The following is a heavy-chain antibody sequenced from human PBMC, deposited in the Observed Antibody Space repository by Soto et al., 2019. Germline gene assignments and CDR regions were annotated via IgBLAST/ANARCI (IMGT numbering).Heavy chain of an antibody. CDR3: ARDLHGDPYY. CDR1: GYTFTSYG. CDR2: ISAYNGNT. V-gene: IGHV1-18*01. D-gene: IGHD4-17*01. J-gene: IGHJ4*02. Sequence: QVQLVQSGAEVKKPGASVKVSCKASGYTFTSYGISWVRQAPGQGLEWMGWISAYNGNTNYAQKRQXXVXMXXDTSTSTAYMELRSLRSDDTAVYYCARDLHGDPYYWGQGTLVTVSS.